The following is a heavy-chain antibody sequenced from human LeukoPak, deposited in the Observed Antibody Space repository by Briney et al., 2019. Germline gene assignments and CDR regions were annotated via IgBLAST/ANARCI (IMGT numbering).Heavy chain of an antibody. V-gene: IGHV5-51*01. D-gene: IGHD5-18*01. CDR2: IYTGDSDT. Sequence: GESLKISGKCSGYSFTSYWIGWVRQMPGKGLEWMGIIYTGDSDTRYSPSFQGQVTISADKSISTAYLQWSSLKAADTAMYYCAAVSAMVTNFHCWGQGPLVTVSS. CDR1: GYSFTSYW. CDR3: AAVSAMVTNFHC. J-gene: IGHJ4*02.